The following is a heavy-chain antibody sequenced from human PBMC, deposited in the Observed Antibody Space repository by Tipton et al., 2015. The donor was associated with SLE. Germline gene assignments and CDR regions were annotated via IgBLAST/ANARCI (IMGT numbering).Heavy chain of an antibody. CDR3: ARFLANWGSPSIDY. D-gene: IGHD7-27*01. Sequence: TLSLTCAVSGFSISSGHYWSWIRQPPGKVLELIGYIYYSGSTYHNPSLKSRVTISVDTSKNQFSLKLSSVTAADTAVYYCARFLANWGSPSIDYWGQGTLVTVSS. J-gene: IGHJ4*02. V-gene: IGHV4-38-2*01. CDR2: IYYSGST. CDR1: GFSISSGHY.